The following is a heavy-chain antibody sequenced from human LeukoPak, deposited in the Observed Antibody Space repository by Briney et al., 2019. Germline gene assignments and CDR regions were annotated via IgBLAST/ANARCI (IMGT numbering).Heavy chain of an antibody. J-gene: IGHJ3*01. V-gene: IGHV3-23*01. D-gene: IGHD1-14*01. Sequence: PGGSLRLSCAASGFTFSSYVMSWVRQAPGKGLEWVSDITGSGASTYDADSVKGRFTISRDNSKNTLYLLMNRLRAEDTAVYYCAKVLRSGIGGFDFWGQGTMVTVSS. CDR1: GFTFSSYV. CDR2: ITGSGAST. CDR3: AKVLRSGIGGFDF.